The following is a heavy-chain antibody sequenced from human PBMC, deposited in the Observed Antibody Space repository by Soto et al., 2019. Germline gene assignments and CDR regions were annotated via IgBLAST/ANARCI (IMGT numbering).Heavy chain of an antibody. CDR1: GGSFSSYY. V-gene: IGHV4-34*01. CDR2: ITHRGST. D-gene: IGHD6-13*01. Sequence: SATLSLTCAVSGGSFSSYYWTWIRQPPEKGLEWIGEITHRGSTNYNPSLKSRVTMSVDTSKNQFSLKVTSVTAADTAVYFCARGTQQLALEQQPLDPWGQGXLVTVYS. J-gene: IGHJ5*02. CDR3: ARGTQQLALEQQPLDP.